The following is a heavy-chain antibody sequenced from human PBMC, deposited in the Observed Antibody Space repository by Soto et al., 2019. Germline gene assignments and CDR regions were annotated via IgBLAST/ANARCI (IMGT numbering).Heavy chain of an antibody. J-gene: IGHJ6*02. CDR2: VTANGGST. CDR1: GFTFSVYA. CDR3: ASLGVGDWANYYYYYGMDV. Sequence: EVQLLESGGGFVQPGGSLRLSCAATGFTFSVYAMTWVRQAPGKGLEWVSAVTANGGSTYSADSVKGRFTISRDNSKNTLFLPMNSLRAEDTALYYCASLGVGDWANYYYYYGMDVWGQGTTVTVSS. V-gene: IGHV3-23*01. D-gene: IGHD2-21*02.